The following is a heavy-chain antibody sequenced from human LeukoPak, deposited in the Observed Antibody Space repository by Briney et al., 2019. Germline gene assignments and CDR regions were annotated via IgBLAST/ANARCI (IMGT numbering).Heavy chain of an antibody. V-gene: IGHV1-8*01. D-gene: IGHD1-26*01. CDR1: GYTFTSYD. CDR2: MNPNSGNT. Sequence: ASVKVSCKASGYTFTSYDINWVRQATGQGLEWMGWMNPNSGNTGYAQKFQGRVTMTRNTSISTAYMELSSLRSEDTAVYYCARTSDSGSYLDYYFHYWGQGTLVTVSS. CDR3: ARTSDSGSYLDYYFHY. J-gene: IGHJ4*02.